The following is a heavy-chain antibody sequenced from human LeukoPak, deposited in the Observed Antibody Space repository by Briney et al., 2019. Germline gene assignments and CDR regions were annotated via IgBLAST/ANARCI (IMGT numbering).Heavy chain of an antibody. Sequence: SETLSLTCTVSGGSISGYYWSWIRQPPGKGLEWIGCLYNTGSTNYSPSLKSRVTISVDTSKNQFSLKLSSVTAADTAVYYCARAPYGAGSKPYYFDYWGQGTLVTVSS. CDR1: GGSISGYY. D-gene: IGHD3-10*01. CDR3: ARAPYGAGSKPYYFDY. CDR2: LYNTGST. V-gene: IGHV4-59*01. J-gene: IGHJ4*02.